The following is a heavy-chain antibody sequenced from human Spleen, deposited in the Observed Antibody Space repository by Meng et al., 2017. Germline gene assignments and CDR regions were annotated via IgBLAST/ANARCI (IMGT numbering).Heavy chain of an antibody. CDR2: ISYDGSNK. V-gene: IGHV3-30*01. J-gene: IGHJ4*02. Sequence: GESLKISCAASGFTFSSYAMHWVRQAPGKGLEWVAVISYDGSNKYFADSVKGRFTISRDNSKNTLFLQMNSLRAEDTAVYYCARYSSAWYELDYWGQGTLVTVSS. CDR1: GFTFSSYA. CDR3: ARYSSAWYELDY. D-gene: IGHD6-19*01.